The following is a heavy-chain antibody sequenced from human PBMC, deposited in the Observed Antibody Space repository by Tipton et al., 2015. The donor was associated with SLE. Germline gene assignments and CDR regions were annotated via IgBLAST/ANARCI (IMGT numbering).Heavy chain of an antibody. D-gene: IGHD6-19*01. CDR2: ISYDGSNK. CDR3: SMWLVPCYGMDV. CDR1: GFTFSSYA. J-gene: IGHJ6*02. Sequence: SLRLSCAASGFTFSSYAMHWVRQAPGKGLEWVAVISYDGSNKYYADSVKGRFTISRDNSKNTLYLQMNSLRAEDTAVYYCSMWLVPCYGMDVWGQGTTVTVSS. V-gene: IGHV3-30*04.